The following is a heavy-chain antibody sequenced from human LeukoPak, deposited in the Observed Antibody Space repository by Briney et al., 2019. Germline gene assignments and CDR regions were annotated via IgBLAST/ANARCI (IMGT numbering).Heavy chain of an antibody. CDR1: GGSISSYY. CDR3: ARDRTPLGYYYGMDV. V-gene: IGHV4-59*01. J-gene: IGHJ6*02. Sequence: PSETLSLTCTVSGGSISSYYWSWIRQPPGKGVEWIGYIYYSGSTNYNPSLKSRVTISVDTSKNQFSLKLSSVTAADTAVYYCARDRTPLGYYYGMDVWGQGTTVTVSS. CDR2: IYYSGST.